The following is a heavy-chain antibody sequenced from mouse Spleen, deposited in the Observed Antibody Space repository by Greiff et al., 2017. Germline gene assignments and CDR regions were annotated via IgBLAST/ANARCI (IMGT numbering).Heavy chain of an antibody. D-gene: IGHD2-1*01. CDR2: INYDGSST. J-gene: IGHJ2*01. CDR3: ARFYGNYEGYFDY. Sequence: EVKLVESEGGLVQPGSSMKLSCTASGFTFSDYYMAWVRQVPEKGLEWVANINYDGSSTYYLDSLKSRFIISRDNAKNILYLQMSSLKSEDTATYYCARFYGNYEGYFDYWGQGTTLTVSS. CDR1: GFTFSDYY. V-gene: IGHV5-16*01.